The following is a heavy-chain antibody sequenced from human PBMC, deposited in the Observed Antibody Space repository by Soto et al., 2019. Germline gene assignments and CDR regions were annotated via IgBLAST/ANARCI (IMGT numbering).Heavy chain of an antibody. Sequence: QVQLQESGPGLVKPSGTLSLTCAVSGDSITSDKWWSWIRQPPGKGLQLIGEIYHSGSATYNPSLKSQVIISVDKSKNQFSLKLSSVTAADTAVYYCARGETQQQRDYWGQGTMVTVSS. CDR2: IYHSGSA. V-gene: IGHV4-4*02. CDR1: GDSITSDKW. D-gene: IGHD6-13*01. J-gene: IGHJ4*02. CDR3: ARGETQQQRDY.